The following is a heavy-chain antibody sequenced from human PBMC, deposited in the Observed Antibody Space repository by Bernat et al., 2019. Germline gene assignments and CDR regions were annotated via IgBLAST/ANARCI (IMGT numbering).Heavy chain of an antibody. CDR3: ARGTSTSAPYMDV. CDR1: GFTFSDYY. Sequence: QVQLVESGGGLVNPGGSLRLSCAASGFTFSDYYMSWIRQAPGKGLDWVSYISSSSSYTNYADAVKGRFTISRNNTKNSLYLQMNRLRAEDAAVYYCARGTSTSAPYMDVWGKGTTVTVSS. CDR2: ISSSSSYT. J-gene: IGHJ6*03. V-gene: IGHV3-11*05.